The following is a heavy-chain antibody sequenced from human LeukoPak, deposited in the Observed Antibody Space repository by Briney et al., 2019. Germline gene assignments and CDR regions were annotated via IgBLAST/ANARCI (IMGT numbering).Heavy chain of an antibody. V-gene: IGHV1-24*01. CDR1: GYTLTELS. Sequence: ASVKVSCKVSGYTLTELSMHWVRQAPGKGLEWMGAFDPEDGETIYAQKFQGRVTMTEVTSTDTAYMELSSLRSEDTAVYYCATGRYSGYDFGDYWGQGTLVTVSS. CDR3: ATGRYSGYDFGDY. D-gene: IGHD5-12*01. J-gene: IGHJ4*02. CDR2: FDPEDGET.